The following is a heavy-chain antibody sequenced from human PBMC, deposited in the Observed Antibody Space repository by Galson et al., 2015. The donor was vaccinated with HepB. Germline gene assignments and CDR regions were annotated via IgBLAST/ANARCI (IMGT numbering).Heavy chain of an antibody. V-gene: IGHV1-3*01. CDR1: GYTFTSYA. CDR2: VNAGNGNT. D-gene: IGHD3-22*01. Sequence: SVKVSCKASGYTFTSYAMHWVRQAPGQRLEWMGWVNAGNGNTKYSQKFQGRVTITRDTSASTAYMELSSLRSEDTAVYYCARLSAGYYYDSSGIDYWGQGTLVTVSS. CDR3: ARLSAGYYYDSSGIDY. J-gene: IGHJ4*02.